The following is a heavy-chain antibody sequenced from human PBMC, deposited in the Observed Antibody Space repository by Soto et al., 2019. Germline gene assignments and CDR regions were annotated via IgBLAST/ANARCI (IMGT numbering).Heavy chain of an antibody. D-gene: IGHD6-6*01. CDR3: AKRFDDSSTWSFDH. J-gene: IGHJ4*02. CDR1: GFTFDNYV. CDR2: ISGNGARA. V-gene: IGHV3-23*01. Sequence: GGSLRLACAASGFTFDNYVMTWVRQAPGKGLEWVAGISGNGARAYYGDSVKGRFIVSRDNSKNTQYLQMNSLRVEDTALYYCAKRFDDSSTWSFDHWGLGTLVTVSS.